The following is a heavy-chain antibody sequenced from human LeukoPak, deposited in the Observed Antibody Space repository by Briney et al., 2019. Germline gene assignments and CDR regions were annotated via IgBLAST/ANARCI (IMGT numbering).Heavy chain of an antibody. CDR3: ARDQYYGSGSYYF. Sequence: GGSLRLSCTASGFTFSNFWMGWVRQAPGKGLEWVAVIWYDGSNKYYADSVKGRFTISRDNSKNTLYLQMNSLRAEDTAVYYCARDQYYGSGSYYFWGQGTLVTVSS. CDR1: GFTFSNFW. D-gene: IGHD3-10*01. V-gene: IGHV3-33*08. J-gene: IGHJ4*02. CDR2: IWYDGSNK.